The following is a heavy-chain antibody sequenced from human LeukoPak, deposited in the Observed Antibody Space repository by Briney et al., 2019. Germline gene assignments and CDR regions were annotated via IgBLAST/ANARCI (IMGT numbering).Heavy chain of an antibody. J-gene: IGHJ4*02. V-gene: IGHV3-48*04. CDR2: ISSSSIPI. Sequence: PGGSLRLSCAASGFTFSNYSMNWVRQAPGKGLEWVSYISSSSIPIYYADSVKGRFTISRDNAKNSLYLQMNSLRAEDTAVYYCARGHVMAVAAPFEYWGQGILVTVSS. CDR3: ARGHVMAVAAPFEY. D-gene: IGHD2-15*01. CDR1: GFTFSNYS.